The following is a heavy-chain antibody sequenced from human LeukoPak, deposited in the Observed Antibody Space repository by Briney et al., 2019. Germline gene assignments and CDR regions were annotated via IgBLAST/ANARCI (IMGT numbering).Heavy chain of an antibody. V-gene: IGHV5-51*01. CDR1: GFDFTSYG. D-gene: IGHD5-18*01. CDR2: IYPGGSNG. CDR3: ARHFHSAWFGF. J-gene: IGHJ4*02. Sequence: GESLQISCQCSGFDFTSYGIAWARPMPGKGLGWRGNIYPGGSNGRYSPSFQGQVTMSADKSITTVYLQWSSLKASDTAMYYCARHFHSAWFGFWGQGSLVTVSS.